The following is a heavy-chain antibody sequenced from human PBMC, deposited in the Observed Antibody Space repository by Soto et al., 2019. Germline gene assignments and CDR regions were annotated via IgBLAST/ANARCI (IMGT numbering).Heavy chain of an antibody. CDR2: IGADNGDT. D-gene: IGHD1-1*01. CDR1: GYTFSTYG. J-gene: IGHJ5*02. Sequence: QVQLVQSGAEVKKPGASVKVSCKASGYTFSTYGFSWVRQAPGQGLEWMGWIGADNGDTNYAQNFQGRGTMTTDTSTTTSYMELRSLTSDDTAVYFCERDWKGAEGFDPWGQGTLVTVSS. V-gene: IGHV1-18*01. CDR3: ERDWKGAEGFDP.